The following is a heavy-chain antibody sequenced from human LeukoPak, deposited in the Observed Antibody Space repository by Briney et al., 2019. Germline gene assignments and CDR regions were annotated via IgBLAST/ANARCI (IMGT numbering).Heavy chain of an antibody. CDR3: AKGATVTTYSYFDY. J-gene: IGHJ4*02. V-gene: IGHV3-23*01. Sequence: PGGSLRLSCAASGFTFSSYAMSWVRQAPGKGLEWVSGITYIDNSAYYADSVKGRFTISRDHSKNTLYLQMNSLRAEDTAVYYCAKGATVTTYSYFDYWGQGTLVTVSS. CDR2: ITYIDNSA. D-gene: IGHD4-17*01. CDR1: GFTFSSYA.